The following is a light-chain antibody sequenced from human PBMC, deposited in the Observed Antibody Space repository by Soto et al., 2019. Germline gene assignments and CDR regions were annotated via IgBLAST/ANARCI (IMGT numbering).Light chain of an antibody. V-gene: IGKV1-5*01. CDR3: QQYYTYST. CDR1: QSISTS. CDR2: GAS. Sequence: DIQMTQSPSILSASVGDRVTITCRATQSISTSLAWYQQKPGKAPNLLISGASNLESGVPSRFSGSGSGTEFTLTISSLQPDDFSSYYCQQYYTYSTFGQGTKVDIK. J-gene: IGKJ1*01.